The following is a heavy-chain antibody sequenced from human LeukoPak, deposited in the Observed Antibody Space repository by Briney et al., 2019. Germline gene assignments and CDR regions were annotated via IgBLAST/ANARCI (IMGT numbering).Heavy chain of an antibody. J-gene: IGHJ4*02. D-gene: IGHD3-22*01. CDR1: GFTFITYA. CDR3: ARALSRISYDSSGPEYYFDY. Sequence: AGGSLRLSCAASGFTFITYAMAWVRQAPGKGLEWVSGISGSGGHTYYADSVKGRFTISRDNAKNSLYLQMNSLRAEDTAVYYCARALSRISYDSSGPEYYFDYWGQGTLVTVSS. V-gene: IGHV3-21*01. CDR2: ISGSGGHT.